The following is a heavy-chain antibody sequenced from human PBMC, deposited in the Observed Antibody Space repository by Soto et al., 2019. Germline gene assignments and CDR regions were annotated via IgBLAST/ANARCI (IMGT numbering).Heavy chain of an antibody. D-gene: IGHD6-6*01. J-gene: IGHJ6*02. CDR3: ARGRGREQLVDYYYYGMDV. CDR1: GGSFSGYY. Sequence: SETLSLTCAVYGGSFSGYYWSWIRQPPGKGLEWIGEINHSGSTNYNPSLKSRVTISVDTSKNQFSLKLSSVTAADTAVYYCARGRGREQLVDYYYYGMDVWGQGTTVTVSS. V-gene: IGHV4-34*01. CDR2: INHSGST.